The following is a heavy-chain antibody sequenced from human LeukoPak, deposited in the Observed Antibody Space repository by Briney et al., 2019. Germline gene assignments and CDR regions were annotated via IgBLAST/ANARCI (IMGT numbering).Heavy chain of an antibody. J-gene: IGHJ4*02. CDR2: ISGSGSNT. Sequence: GGSLRLSCAAFSTYAMSCVRRAPGEGLEWVSEISGSGSNTYYTDSVRGRFTISRDSSKSTLYLQMNSLRAEDTAVYYCAKDRYASGSYGYFDYWGQGTLVTVSS. CDR1: STYA. CDR3: AKDRYASGSYGYFDY. V-gene: IGHV3-23*01. D-gene: IGHD3-10*01.